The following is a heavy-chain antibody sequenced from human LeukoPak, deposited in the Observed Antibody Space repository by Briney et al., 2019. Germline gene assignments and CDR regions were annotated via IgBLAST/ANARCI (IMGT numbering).Heavy chain of an antibody. Sequence: SETLSLTCTVSGDSVSRSSYYWTWIRQPPGKGLEWIGYIYYIGSTNYNPSLRSRLTMSVDTSKNQFSLRLSSVIAADTAVYYCARYYVSTGSFDYWGQGTLVTVSS. CDR1: GDSVSRSSYY. J-gene: IGHJ4*02. D-gene: IGHD3-22*01. V-gene: IGHV4-61*01. CDR2: IYYIGST. CDR3: ARYYVSTGSFDY.